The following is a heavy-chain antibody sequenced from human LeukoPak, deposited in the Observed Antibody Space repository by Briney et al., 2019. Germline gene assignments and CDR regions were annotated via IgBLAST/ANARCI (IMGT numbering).Heavy chain of an antibody. CDR3: ARESSGTFYFDY. V-gene: IGHV1-2*02. J-gene: IGHJ4*02. Sequence: ASVKVSCKASGYTFTGYYMHWVRQAPGQGLEWMGWINPNSGGTNYAQKFQGRVTMTRDTSISTAYMERSRLRSDDTAMYYCARESSGTFYFDYWGQGTLVTVSS. D-gene: IGHD3-10*01. CDR2: INPNSGGT. CDR1: GYTFTGYY.